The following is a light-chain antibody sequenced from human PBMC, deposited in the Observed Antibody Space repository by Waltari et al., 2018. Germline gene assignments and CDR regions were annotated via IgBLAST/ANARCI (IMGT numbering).Light chain of an antibody. CDR2: AAS. CDR3: QQSYSTPRYT. V-gene: IGKV1-39*01. J-gene: IGKJ2*01. Sequence: DIQMTQSPSSLSASVADRVTIPCRASQSISSYLNWYQQKPGKAPKLLIYAASSLQSGVPSRFSGSGSGTDFTLTISSLQPEDFATYYCQQSYSTPRYTFGQGTKLEIK. CDR1: QSISSY.